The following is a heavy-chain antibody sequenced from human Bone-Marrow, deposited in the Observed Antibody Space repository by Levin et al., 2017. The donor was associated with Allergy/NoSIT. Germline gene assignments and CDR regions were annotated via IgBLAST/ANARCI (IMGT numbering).Heavy chain of an antibody. CDR3: AKFKGMYYYYYYMDV. J-gene: IGHJ6*03. CDR2: ISGSGGST. Sequence: GSLRLSCAASGFTFSSYAMSWVRQAPGKGLEWVSAISGSGGSTYYADSVKGRFTISRDNSKNTLYLQMNSLRAEDTAVYYCAKFKGMYYYYYYMDVWGKGTTVTVSS. D-gene: IGHD3-10*01. CDR1: GFTFSSYA. V-gene: IGHV3-23*01.